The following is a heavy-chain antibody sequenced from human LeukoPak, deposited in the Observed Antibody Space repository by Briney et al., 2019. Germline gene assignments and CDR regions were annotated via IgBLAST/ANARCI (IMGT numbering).Heavy chain of an antibody. D-gene: IGHD3-10*01. CDR3: AREGDYYGSGSYYWYYYYYMDV. J-gene: IGHJ6*03. CDR2: IIPIFGTA. CDR1: GGAFSSYA. V-gene: IGHV1-69*13. Sequence: SVKVSCKASGGAFSSYAISWVRQAPGQGLEWMGGIIPIFGTANYAQKFQGRVTITADESTSTAYMELSSLRSEDTAVYYCAREGDYYGSGSYYWYYYYYMDVWGKGTTVTVSS.